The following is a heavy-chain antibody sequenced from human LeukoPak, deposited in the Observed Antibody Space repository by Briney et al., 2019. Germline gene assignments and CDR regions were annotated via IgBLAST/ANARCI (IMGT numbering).Heavy chain of an antibody. D-gene: IGHD3-22*01. CDR3: ARDWVTMIQGAFDI. J-gene: IGHJ3*02. CDR1: GYSISSGYY. Sequence: MASETLSLTCTVSGYSISSGYYWGWIRQPPGKGLEWIGSIYHSGSTYYNPSLKSRVTISVDTSKNQFSLRLRSVTAADTAVYYCARDWVTMIQGAFDIWGQGTMVTVSS. V-gene: IGHV4-38-2*02. CDR2: IYHSGST.